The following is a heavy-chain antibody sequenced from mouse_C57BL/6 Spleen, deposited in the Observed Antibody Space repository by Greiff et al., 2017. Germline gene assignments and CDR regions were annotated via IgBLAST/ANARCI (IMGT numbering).Heavy chain of an antibody. CDR1: GYTFTDYE. CDR2: IDPATGGT. J-gene: IGHJ1*03. Sequence: QVQLQQSGAELVRPGASVTLSCKASGYTFTDYEMHWVKQTPVHGLEWIGAIDPATGGTAYNQKFKGKAILTADKSSSTAYMKLRSLTSEDSAIYYCTSHYYGSSPLYFEVWGTGTTVTVAS. V-gene: IGHV1-15*01. CDR3: TSHYYGSSPLYFEV. D-gene: IGHD1-1*01.